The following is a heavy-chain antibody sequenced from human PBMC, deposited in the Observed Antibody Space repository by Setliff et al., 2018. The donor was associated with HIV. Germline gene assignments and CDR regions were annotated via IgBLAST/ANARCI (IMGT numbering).Heavy chain of an antibody. V-gene: IGHV3-7*01. CDR3: ARDPEFLGWYFDL. Sequence: GGPLRLSCVVSGFSFEKFWMNWVRQAPGKGLEWVANIKNDGSEKFYVDSVKGRFTISRDNAKNSLYLQMNSLRAEDTAVYYCARDPEFLGWYFDLWDRGTLVTVSS. D-gene: IGHD3-3*01. J-gene: IGHJ2*01. CDR1: GFSFEKFW. CDR2: IKNDGSEK.